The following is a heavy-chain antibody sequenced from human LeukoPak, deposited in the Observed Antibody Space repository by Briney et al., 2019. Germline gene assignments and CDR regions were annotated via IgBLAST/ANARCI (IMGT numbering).Heavy chain of an antibody. CDR1: GYTFASYG. CDR3: ARGGAPRIAAEDYMDV. D-gene: IGHD6-13*01. CDR2: ISGYNGNT. Sequence: ASVKVSCKTSGYTFASYGISWVRQAPGQGLEWMGWISGYNGNTKYAQKFQGRVTISRNTSISTAYMELSSLRSDDTAVYYCARGGAPRIAAEDYMDVWGKGTTVTVSS. J-gene: IGHJ6*03. V-gene: IGHV1-18*01.